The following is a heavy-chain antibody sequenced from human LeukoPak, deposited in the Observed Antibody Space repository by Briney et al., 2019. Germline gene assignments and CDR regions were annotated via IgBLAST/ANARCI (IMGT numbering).Heavy chain of an antibody. D-gene: IGHD2-15*01. V-gene: IGHV3-23*01. CDR2: SGSGGDI. CDR3: AKARGGIYQTYFFDY. CDR1: GFTFSHYA. Sequence: GGSLRLSCVASGFTFSHYAMNWVRQAPGKGLEWVSLSGSGGDIYYVDSVKGRFTISRDNSKNTLYLQMNSLRAEDTAVYYCAKARGGIYQTYFFDYWGQGTLVTVSS. J-gene: IGHJ4*02.